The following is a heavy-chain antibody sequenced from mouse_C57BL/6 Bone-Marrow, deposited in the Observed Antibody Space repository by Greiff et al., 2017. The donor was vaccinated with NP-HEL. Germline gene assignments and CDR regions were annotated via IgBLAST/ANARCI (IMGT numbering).Heavy chain of an antibody. CDR2: IDPENGDT. D-gene: IGHD1-1*01. Sequence: EVQLQQSGAELVRPGASVKLSCTASGFNIKDDYMHWVKQRPEPGLEWIGWIDPENGDTEYASKFQGKATITADTSSNTAYLQLSSLTSEDTAVYYCTLLLRFDYWGQGTTLTVSS. J-gene: IGHJ2*01. V-gene: IGHV14-4*01. CDR1: GFNIKDDY. CDR3: TLLLRFDY.